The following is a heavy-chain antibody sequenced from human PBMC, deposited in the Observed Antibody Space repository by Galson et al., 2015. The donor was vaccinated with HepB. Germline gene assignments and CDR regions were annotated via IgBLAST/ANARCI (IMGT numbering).Heavy chain of an antibody. CDR2: IYYSGST. CDR1: GGSVSSGSYY. V-gene: IGHV4-61*01. CDR3: ARDSAPEAKWLVMSRAFDI. Sequence: SETLSLTCTVSGGSVSSGSYYWSWIRQPPGKGLEWIGYIYYSGSTNYNPSLKSRVTISVDTSKNQFSLKLSSVTAADTAVYYCARDSAPEAKWLVMSRAFDIWGQGTMVTVSS. J-gene: IGHJ3*02. D-gene: IGHD6-19*01.